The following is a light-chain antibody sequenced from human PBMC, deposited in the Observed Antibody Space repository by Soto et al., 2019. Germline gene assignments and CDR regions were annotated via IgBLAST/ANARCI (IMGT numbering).Light chain of an antibody. J-gene: IGKJ5*01. CDR2: SSS. Sequence: EIVLTQSPATLSLSPGERVSLSCGASQWFSGKNLAWYQQKPGQPPRLLIYSSSVRASGVPDRIRGSGSGPDSPPIITSLPPERLVFYYCQQYRTWLTFGQGTRLE. CDR3: QQYRTWLT. V-gene: IGKV3-20*01. CDR1: QWFSGKN.